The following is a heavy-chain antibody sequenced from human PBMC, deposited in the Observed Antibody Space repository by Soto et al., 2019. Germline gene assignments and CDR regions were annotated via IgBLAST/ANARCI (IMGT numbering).Heavy chain of an antibody. Sequence: GGSLRLSCAASGFTFSSYAMHWVRQAPGKGLEWVAVISYDGSNKYYADSVKGRFTISRDNSKNTLYLQMNSLRAEGTAVYYCARVNYYDSSGYYMPHGMDVWGQGTTVTSP. CDR2: ISYDGSNK. V-gene: IGHV3-30-3*01. CDR1: GFTFSSYA. D-gene: IGHD3-22*01. CDR3: ARVNYYDSSGYYMPHGMDV. J-gene: IGHJ6*02.